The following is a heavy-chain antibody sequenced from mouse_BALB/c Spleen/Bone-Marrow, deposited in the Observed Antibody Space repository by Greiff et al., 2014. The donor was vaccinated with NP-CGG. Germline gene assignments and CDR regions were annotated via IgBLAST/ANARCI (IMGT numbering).Heavy chain of an antibody. CDR3: TKRQIYYYGYYFDY. V-gene: IGHV3-1*02. Sequence: EVQLQQSGPDLVKPSQSLSLTCTVTGYSITSGYSWHWIRQFPGNKLEWMGYIQYSGSTNYNPSLKSRISITRDTSKNQFFLQLNSVTTEDTATYYCTKRQIYYYGYYFDYWGQGTTLTVSS. J-gene: IGHJ2*01. D-gene: IGHD1-1*01. CDR1: GYSITSGYS. CDR2: IQYSGST.